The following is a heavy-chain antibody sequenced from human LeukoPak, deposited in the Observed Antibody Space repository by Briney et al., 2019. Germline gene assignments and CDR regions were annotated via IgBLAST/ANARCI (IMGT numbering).Heavy chain of an antibody. Sequence: GGSLRLSCAASRFTFSSYSMNWVRQAPGKGLEWVSSISSSSSYIYYADSVKGRFTISRDNAKNSLYLQMNSLRAEDTAVYYCARASGGTPGYWGQGTLVTVSS. J-gene: IGHJ4*02. CDR2: ISSSSSYI. D-gene: IGHD1-14*01. CDR3: ARASGGTPGY. CDR1: RFTFSSYS. V-gene: IGHV3-21*01.